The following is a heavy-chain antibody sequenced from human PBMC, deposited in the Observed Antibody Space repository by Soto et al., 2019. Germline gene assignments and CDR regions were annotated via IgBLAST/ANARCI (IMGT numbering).Heavy chain of an antibody. J-gene: IGHJ4*02. CDR1: GVTFSSYW. D-gene: IGHD6-19*01. Sequence: PGGSLRLSCASSGVTFSSYWMSWVRQAPGKGLEWVANIKQDGSEKYYVDSVKGRFTISRDNAKNSLYLQMNSLRAEDTAVYYCARDRIIEVVVDYWGQGTLVTVSS. CDR3: ARDRIIEVVVDY. V-gene: IGHV3-7*01. CDR2: IKQDGSEK.